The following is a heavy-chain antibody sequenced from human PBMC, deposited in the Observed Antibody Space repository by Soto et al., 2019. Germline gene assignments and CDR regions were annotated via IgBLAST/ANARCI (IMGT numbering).Heavy chain of an antibody. D-gene: IGHD3-22*01. CDR1: GYTFTSYA. CDR2: INAGNGNT. V-gene: IGHV1-3*01. CDR3: ARVDSDGYFYYYHGMDV. Sequence: DSVKVSCKASGYTFTSYAMHWVRQAPGQRLEWMGWINAGNGNTKYSQKFQGRVTITRDTSASTAYMELSSLRSEDTAVYYCARVDSDGYFYYYHGMDVWGQGTTVTVSS. J-gene: IGHJ6*02.